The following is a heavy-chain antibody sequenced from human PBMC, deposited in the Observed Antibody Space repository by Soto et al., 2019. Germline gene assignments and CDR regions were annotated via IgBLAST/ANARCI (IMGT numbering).Heavy chain of an antibody. Sequence: SETLSLTCAVYGGSFSGYYWIWIRQPPGKGLEWIGEINHSGSTNYNPSLKSRVTISVDTSKNQFSLKLSSVTAADTAVYYCARDPYDRMSSSYYFDYWGQGTLVTVSS. CDR2: INHSGST. CDR1: GGSFSGYY. D-gene: IGHD5-12*01. V-gene: IGHV4-34*01. J-gene: IGHJ4*02. CDR3: ARDPYDRMSSSYYFDY.